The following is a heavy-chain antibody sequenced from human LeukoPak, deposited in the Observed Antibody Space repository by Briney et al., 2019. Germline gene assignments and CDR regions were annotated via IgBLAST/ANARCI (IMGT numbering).Heavy chain of an antibody. CDR1: GGSFSGYY. CDR3: ARGRYYDYVWGSYRSSYFDY. CDR2: INHSGST. J-gene: IGHJ4*02. Sequence: SETLSLTCAVYGGSFSGYYWSWIRQPPGKGLEWIGEINHSGSTNYNPSLKSRVTILVDTSKNQFSLKLSSVTAADTAVYYCARGRYYDYVWGSYRSSYFDYWGQGTLVTVSS. V-gene: IGHV4-34*01. D-gene: IGHD3-16*02.